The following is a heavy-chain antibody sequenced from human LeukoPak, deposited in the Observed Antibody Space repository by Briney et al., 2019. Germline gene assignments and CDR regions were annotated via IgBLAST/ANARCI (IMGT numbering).Heavy chain of an antibody. J-gene: IGHJ5*02. CDR2: IYYSGST. Sequence: SETLSLTCTVSGGSISSSSYYWGWIRQPPGKGLEWIGSIYYSGSTYYNPSLKSRVTISVDTSKDQFSLKLSSVTAADTAVYYCARESFFYDFWSGYYTGWFDPWGQGTLVTVSS. V-gene: IGHV4-39*07. CDR3: ARESFFYDFWSGYYTGWFDP. D-gene: IGHD3-3*01. CDR1: GGSISSSSYY.